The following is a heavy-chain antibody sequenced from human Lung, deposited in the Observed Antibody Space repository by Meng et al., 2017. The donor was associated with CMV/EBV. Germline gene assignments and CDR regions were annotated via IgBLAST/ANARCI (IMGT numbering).Heavy chain of an antibody. CDR3: ARDRTGDCSSTSCYNYYYYYVMDV. CDR2: IIPIFGIA. CDR1: GGTFSSYA. J-gene: IGHJ6*02. V-gene: IGHV1-69*05. D-gene: IGHD2-2*02. Sequence: SVXVSXKASGGTFSSYAFSWVRQAPGQGLEWMGGIIPIFGIANYAQKFQGRVTVTTDESTSTAYMELSSLRSEDTALYYCARDRTGDCSSTSCYNYYYYYVMDVXGHGXTVTVSS.